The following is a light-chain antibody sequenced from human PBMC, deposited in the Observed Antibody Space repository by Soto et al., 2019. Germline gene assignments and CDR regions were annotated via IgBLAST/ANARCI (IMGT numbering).Light chain of an antibody. CDR1: SSDVRGYNY. V-gene: IGLV2-11*01. Sequence: QSALTQPRSVSGSPGQSVTISCTGTSSDVRGYNYVSWYRHHPGKAPQLVIYDVHKRPSGVPDRFSGSRSGNTASLAISGLQADDEADYFCCSYAGSYTFVFGGGTKLTVL. CDR3: CSYAGSYTFV. CDR2: DVH. J-gene: IGLJ2*01.